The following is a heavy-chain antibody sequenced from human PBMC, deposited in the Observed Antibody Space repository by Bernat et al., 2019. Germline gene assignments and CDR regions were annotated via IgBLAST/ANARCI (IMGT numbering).Heavy chain of an antibody. D-gene: IGHD5-12*01. V-gene: IGHV4-34*01. CDR2: INHSGST. CDR1: GGSFSGYY. CDR3: ASALSDRWLPVASAYYGMDV. Sequence: QVQLQQWGAGLLKPSETLSLTCAVYGGSFSGYYWSWIRQPPGKGLEWIGEINHSGSTNYNPSLKSRVTISVDTSKNQFSLKLSSVTAADTAVYYCASALSDRWLPVASAYYGMDVWGQGTTVTVSS. J-gene: IGHJ6*02.